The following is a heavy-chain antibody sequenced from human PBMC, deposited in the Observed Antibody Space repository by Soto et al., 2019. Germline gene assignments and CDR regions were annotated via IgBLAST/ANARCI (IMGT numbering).Heavy chain of an antibody. V-gene: IGHV1-69*13. CDR3: GRGITTGVTIEISDY. CDR2: ITLTLGTT. D-gene: IGHD3-3*01. J-gene: IGHJ4*02. Sequence: SVKVSCKASGATFSGSAFSWVRQAPGHGLEWMGGITLTLGTTNYAQHLLGRVTITADESTGTSFMELTSLTSADTADYYCGRGITTGVTIEISDYWGQGTLVTISS. CDR1: GATFSGSA.